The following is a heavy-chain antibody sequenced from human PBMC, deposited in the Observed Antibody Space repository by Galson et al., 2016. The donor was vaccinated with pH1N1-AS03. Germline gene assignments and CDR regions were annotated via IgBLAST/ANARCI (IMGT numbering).Heavy chain of an antibody. V-gene: IGHV5-51*01. CDR1: GYNFTNYW. Sequence: QSGAEVKKPGESLKISCQGSGYNFTNYWIGWLRQMPGKGPELMGIISPGDSDMRYNPSFQGQVAMSTDKSISAAYLQWTSLKASDTSSYYCARRSGSRTYPADSWRQGALVPDPS. CDR2: ISPGDSDM. J-gene: IGHJ4*02. D-gene: IGHD3-10*01. CDR3: ARRSGSRTYPADS.